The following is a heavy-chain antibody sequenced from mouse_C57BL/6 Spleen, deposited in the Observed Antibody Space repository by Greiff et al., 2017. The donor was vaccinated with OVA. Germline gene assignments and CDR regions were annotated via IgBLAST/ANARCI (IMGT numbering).Heavy chain of an antibody. J-gene: IGHJ2*01. V-gene: IGHV5-4*01. D-gene: IGHD1-1*01. CDR1: GFTFSSYA. CDR3: ARGATVNYFYY. Sequence: EVHLVESGGGLVKPGGSLKLSCAASGFTFSSYAMSWVRQTPEKRLEWVATISDGGSYTYYPDNVKGRFTISRDNAKNNLYLQMSHLKSEDTAMYYCARGATVNYFYYWGQGTTLTVSS. CDR2: ISDGGSYT.